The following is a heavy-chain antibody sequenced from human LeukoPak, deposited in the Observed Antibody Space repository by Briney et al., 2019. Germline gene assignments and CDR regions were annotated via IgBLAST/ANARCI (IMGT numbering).Heavy chain of an antibody. J-gene: IGHJ4*02. Sequence: SETLSLTCTVSRGSISKYYWSWIRQPPGKGLEWIGYIYYSGSTNYNPSLNSRVTISVDTSKNQFSLKLSSVTAADTAVYYCARGFATMVRGVVLDFWGQGTLVTVSS. D-gene: IGHD3-10*01. CDR1: RGSISKYY. V-gene: IGHV4-59*01. CDR2: IYYSGST. CDR3: ARGFATMVRGVVLDF.